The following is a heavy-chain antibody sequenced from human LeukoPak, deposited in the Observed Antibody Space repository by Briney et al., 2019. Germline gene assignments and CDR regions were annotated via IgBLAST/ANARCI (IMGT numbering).Heavy chain of an antibody. Sequence: SETLSLTCTVSGGSISSGGYYWSWIRQHPGKGLEWIGYIYYSGSTYYNPSLKSRVTISVDTSKNQFPLKLSSVTAADTAVYYCARDRPPRWFDPWGQGTLVTVSS. CDR3: ARDRPPRWFDP. CDR1: GGSISSGGYY. CDR2: IYYSGST. V-gene: IGHV4-31*03. J-gene: IGHJ5*02.